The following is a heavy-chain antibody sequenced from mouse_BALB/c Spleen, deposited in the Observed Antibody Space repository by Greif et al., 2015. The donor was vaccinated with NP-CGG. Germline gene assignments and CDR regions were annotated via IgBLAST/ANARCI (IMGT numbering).Heavy chain of an antibody. CDR2: IDPANGNT. CDR3: ASSYYRYDWYFDV. J-gene: IGHJ1*01. V-gene: IGHV14-3*02. CDR1: GFNIKDTY. D-gene: IGHD2-14*01. Sequence: VQLQQPGAELVKPGASVKLSCTASGFNIKDTYMHWVKQRPEQGLEWIGRIDPANGNTKYDPKFQGKATITADTSSNTAYLQLSSLTSEDTAVYYCASSYYRYDWYFDVWGAGTTVTVSS.